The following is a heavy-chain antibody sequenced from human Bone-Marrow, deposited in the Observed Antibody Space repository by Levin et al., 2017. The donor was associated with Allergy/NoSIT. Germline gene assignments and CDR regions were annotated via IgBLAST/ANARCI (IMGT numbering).Heavy chain of an antibody. CDR1: GFTFSSYW. J-gene: IGHJ6*02. V-gene: IGHV3-7*01. CDR3: ARFDCSSTSCYDPGHNGMDV. CDR2: IKQDGSEK. D-gene: IGHD2-2*01. Sequence: GGSLRLSCAASGFTFSSYWMSWVRQAPGKGLEWVANIKQDGSEKYYVDSVKGRFTISRDNAKNSLYLQMNSLRAEDTAVYYCARFDCSSTSCYDPGHNGMDVWGQGTTVTVSS.